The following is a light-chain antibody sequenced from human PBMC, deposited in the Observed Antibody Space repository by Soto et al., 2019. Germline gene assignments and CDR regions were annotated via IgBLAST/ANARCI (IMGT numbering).Light chain of an antibody. Sequence: QSVLTQPASVSGSPGQSIAISCTGASIDVGGYNYVSWYQQHPGKAPKLMIYDVASRPSGVSDRFSGSKSGNTASLTISGLQAEDEADYYCSSYTGSSTLSVFGTRTKVTVL. V-gene: IGLV2-14*03. J-gene: IGLJ1*01. CDR3: SSYTGSSTLSV. CDR1: SIDVGGYNY. CDR2: DVA.